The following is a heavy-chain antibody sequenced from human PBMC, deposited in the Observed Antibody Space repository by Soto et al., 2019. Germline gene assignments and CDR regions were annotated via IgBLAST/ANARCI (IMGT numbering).Heavy chain of an antibody. CDR3: PRPGGSSPYYYNLDV. CDR1: GYTLNTYY. D-gene: IGHD2-15*01. J-gene: IGHJ6*03. V-gene: IGHV1-46*02. CDR2: INPRGGGT. Sequence: ASVKVSCKASGYTLNTYYMHWVRQAPGQGPEWMGIINPRGGGTTYAQNFQDRVTMTSDTSSSTVYMELSSLRSEDTAAYHSPRPGGSSPYYYNLDVWGQGTTVTVSS.